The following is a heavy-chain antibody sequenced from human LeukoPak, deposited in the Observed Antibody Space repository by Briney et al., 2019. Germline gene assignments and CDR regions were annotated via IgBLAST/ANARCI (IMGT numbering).Heavy chain of an antibody. V-gene: IGHV3-20*04. Sequence: TGGSLRLSCAASGLTFYDYGMSWVRQAPGKGLEWVSGIIWYGGSTRYAASVKGRFTLSRDNAKNSLYLQMNSLRAEDTALYYCARADYDSSGCDYWGQGTLVTVSS. CDR2: IIWYGGST. J-gene: IGHJ4*02. CDR3: ARADYDSSGCDY. D-gene: IGHD3-22*01. CDR1: GLTFYDYG.